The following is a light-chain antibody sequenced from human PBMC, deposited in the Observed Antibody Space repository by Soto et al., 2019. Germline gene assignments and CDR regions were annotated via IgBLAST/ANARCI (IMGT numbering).Light chain of an antibody. CDR1: QSIGIY. Sequence: EIVLTQTPATLSLSPGESATISCRASQSIGIYLAWYRQKPGQATTLLINGASNRATGIPARFSASGSGTDFTLTITSLEPEDFAVYYCQHRSNWPGTWTFGQGTKVEIK. CDR2: GAS. V-gene: IGKV3-11*01. J-gene: IGKJ1*01. CDR3: QHRSNWPGTWT.